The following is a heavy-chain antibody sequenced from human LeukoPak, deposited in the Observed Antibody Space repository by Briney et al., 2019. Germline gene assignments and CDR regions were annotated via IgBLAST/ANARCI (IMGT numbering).Heavy chain of an antibody. CDR3: ATPGIVRRAFYI. D-gene: IGHD1-26*01. CDR2: INPEGSEK. J-gene: IGHJ3*02. V-gene: IGHV3-7*01. Sequence: GGSLRLSCAASGVTFSSIWMNWGRQGPGKGGEWVGHINPEGSEKYYVDSVDARFTISRDNSKNSMYLQMNSLRGEDTAVYYCATPGIVRRAFYICGQGAVVIVSS. CDR1: GVTFSSIW.